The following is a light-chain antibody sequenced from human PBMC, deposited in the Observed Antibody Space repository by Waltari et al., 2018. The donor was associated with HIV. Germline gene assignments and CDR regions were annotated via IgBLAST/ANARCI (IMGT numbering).Light chain of an antibody. V-gene: IGLV2-14*03. CDR3: SSYTSSDTVV. CDR1: TSDVGGYNS. CDR2: EGS. Sequence: QSALTQPASVSGSPGQSITISCTGTTSDVGGYNSVSWYQQHPAKAPKLVILEGSSRPSGVSNLFSGSKSGNTGSRTISGLQAEDEAYYYCSSYTSSDTVVFGGGTKVTVL. J-gene: IGLJ2*01.